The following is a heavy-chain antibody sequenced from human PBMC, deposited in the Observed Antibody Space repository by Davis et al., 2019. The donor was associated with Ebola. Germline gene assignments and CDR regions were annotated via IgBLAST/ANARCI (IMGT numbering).Heavy chain of an antibody. D-gene: IGHD5-24*01. V-gene: IGHV3-15*01. J-gene: IGHJ6*02. CDR2: IKSKTDGGTT. Sequence: PGGSLRLSCAASGFTFSSYAMSWVRQAPGKGLEWVGRIKSKTDGGTTDYAAPVKGRFTISRDDSKNTLYLQMNSLKTEDTAVYYCTTDLGMLQFYYYYGMDVWGQGTTVTVSS. CDR1: GFTFSSYA. CDR3: TTDLGMLQFYYYYGMDV.